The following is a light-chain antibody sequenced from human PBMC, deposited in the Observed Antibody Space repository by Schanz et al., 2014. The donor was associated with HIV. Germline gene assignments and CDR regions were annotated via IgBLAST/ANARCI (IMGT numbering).Light chain of an antibody. V-gene: IGLV2-23*02. CDR1: SSDVGGYNL. Sequence: QSALTQPASVSGSPGQSITISCTGTSSDVGGYNLVSWYQQHPGKVPQLLIFEVTKRPSGVSYRFSGSKSGNTASLTISGLHTDDEADYYCSSYAGSSALLFGGGTKLTVL. CDR2: EVT. J-gene: IGLJ2*01. CDR3: SSYAGSSALL.